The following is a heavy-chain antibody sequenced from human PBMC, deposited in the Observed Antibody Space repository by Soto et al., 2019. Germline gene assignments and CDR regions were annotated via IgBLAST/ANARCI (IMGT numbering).Heavy chain of an antibody. CDR3: ARDLTYYDSSWGYFDY. J-gene: IGHJ4*02. CDR2: IYTSGST. Sequence: QVQLQESGPGLVKPSETLSLTCTVSGGSISSYYWSWIRQPAGKGLEWIGRIYTSGSTNYNPSLKSRVTMSVDTSKNQFSLKLSSVTAADTAVYYCARDLTYYDSSWGYFDYWGQGTLVTVS. CDR1: GGSISSYY. V-gene: IGHV4-4*07. D-gene: IGHD3-22*01.